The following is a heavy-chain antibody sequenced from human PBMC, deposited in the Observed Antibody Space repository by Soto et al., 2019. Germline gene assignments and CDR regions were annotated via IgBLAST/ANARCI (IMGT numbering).Heavy chain of an antibody. CDR3: ARGLRWEQSYYYYGMDV. CDR2: IIPIFGTA. Sequence: ASVKVSCKASGGTFSSYSISWVRQAPGQGLEWMGGIIPIFGTANYAQKFQGRVTITADKSTSTAYMELSSLRSEDTAVYYCARGLRWEQSYYYYGMDVWGQGTTVTVSS. J-gene: IGHJ6*02. D-gene: IGHD1-26*01. V-gene: IGHV1-69*06. CDR1: GGTFSSYS.